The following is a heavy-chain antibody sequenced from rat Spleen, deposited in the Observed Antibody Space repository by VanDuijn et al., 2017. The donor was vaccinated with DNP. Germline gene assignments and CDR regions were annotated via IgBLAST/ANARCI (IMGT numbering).Heavy chain of an antibody. V-gene: IGHV2S8*01. CDR1: GFSLTSYG. CDR3: TRTAYYDGPMWAMDA. CDR2: ISSGGST. J-gene: IGHJ4*01. D-gene: IGHD1-12*02. Sequence: QVQLKESGPGLVQPSQTLSLTCTVSGFSLTSYGVSWVRQPPGKGLEWIAAISSGGSTYINSALKSRLSISRDTSKSQVFLKMNSLQTEDTAIYFCTRTAYYDGPMWAMDAWGQGTSVTVSS.